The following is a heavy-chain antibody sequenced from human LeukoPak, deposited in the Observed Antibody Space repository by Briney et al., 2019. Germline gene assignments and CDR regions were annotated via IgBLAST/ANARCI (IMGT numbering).Heavy chain of an antibody. D-gene: IGHD1-1*01. V-gene: IGHV3-15*01. CDR2: IKTKTDGGTT. CDR3: VTRVKSTGDY. J-gene: IGHJ4*02. CDR1: GFTFSNVW. Sequence: GGSLRLSCEAPGFTFSNVWMNWVRQAPGKGLEWIGRIKTKTDGGTTEYAAPVKGRFTISRDDSKNTVYLQMNSLKTEDTALYYCVTRVKSTGDYWGQGTLVTVSS.